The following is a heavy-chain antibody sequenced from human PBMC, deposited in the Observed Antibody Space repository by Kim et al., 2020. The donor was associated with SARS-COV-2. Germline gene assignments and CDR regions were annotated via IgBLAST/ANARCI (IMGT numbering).Heavy chain of an antibody. D-gene: IGHD3-22*01. V-gene: IGHV5-51*01. Sequence: RYVPSCHGQVTISADKSISTAYLQWSSLKASDTAMYYCAVGVVAIPSFDYWGQGTLVTVSS. CDR3: AVGVVAIPSFDY. J-gene: IGHJ4*02.